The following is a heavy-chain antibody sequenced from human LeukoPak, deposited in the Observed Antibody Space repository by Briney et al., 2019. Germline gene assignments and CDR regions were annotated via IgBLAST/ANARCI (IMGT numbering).Heavy chain of an antibody. CDR1: GFTFSSYA. CDR3: AREIKPFGGVIVDLDY. CDR2: ISGSGGST. D-gene: IGHD3-16*02. Sequence: GGSLRLSCAASGFTFSSYAMSWVRQAPGKGLEWVSAISGSGGSTYYADSVKGRFTISRDNSKNTLYLQMNSLRSDDTAVYYCAREIKPFGGVIVDLDYWGQGTLVTVSS. V-gene: IGHV3-23*01. J-gene: IGHJ4*02.